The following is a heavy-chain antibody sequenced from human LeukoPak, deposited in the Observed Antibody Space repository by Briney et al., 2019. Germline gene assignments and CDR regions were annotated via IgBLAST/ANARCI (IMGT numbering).Heavy chain of an antibody. Sequence: PGGSLRLSCTASGFTFSSYSMNWVRQAPGKGLEWVSSISTSSTYIYYADSVKGRFTISRDNSKNTLYLQMNSLRPEDTAVYYCARDLSGTYMVDYRGQGTLVTVSS. CDR3: ARDLSGTYMVDY. D-gene: IGHD1-26*01. V-gene: IGHV3-21*01. J-gene: IGHJ4*02. CDR1: GFTFSSYS. CDR2: ISTSSTYI.